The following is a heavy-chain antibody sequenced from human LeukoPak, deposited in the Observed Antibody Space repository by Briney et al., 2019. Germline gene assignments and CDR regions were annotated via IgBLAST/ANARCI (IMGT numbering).Heavy chain of an antibody. CDR1: GGSISSSSYY. J-gene: IGHJ4*02. CDR2: IYYSGST. V-gene: IGHV4-39*01. Sequence: SETLSLTCTVSGGSISSSSYYWGWIRQPPGEGLEWIGSIYYSGSTYYNPSLKSRVTISVDTSKNQFSLKLSSVTAADTAVYYCARRIAAAGTRPFDYWGQGTLVTVSS. CDR3: ARRIAAAGTRPFDY. D-gene: IGHD6-13*01.